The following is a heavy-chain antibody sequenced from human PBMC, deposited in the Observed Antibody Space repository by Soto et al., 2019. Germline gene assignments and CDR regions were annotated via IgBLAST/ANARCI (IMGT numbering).Heavy chain of an antibody. J-gene: IGHJ6*02. V-gene: IGHV3-48*02. Sequence: GGSLRLSCVASGFSLSDYAVNWVRQAPGKGLEWVSFISSDSRTIYYADSVEGRFTVSRDDARNSVSLQMDSLRDEDAAVYYCARIKLVEWFFINVDVYDMDVWGQGTPVTVSS. D-gene: IGHD3-3*01. CDR1: GFSLSDYA. CDR3: ARIKLVEWFFINVDVYDMDV. CDR2: ISSDSRTI.